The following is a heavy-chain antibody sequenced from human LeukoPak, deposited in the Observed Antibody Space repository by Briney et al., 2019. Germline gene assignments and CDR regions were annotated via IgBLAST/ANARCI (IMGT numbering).Heavy chain of an antibody. J-gene: IGHJ3*02. CDR2: TNWNGGST. D-gene: IGHD2-15*01. CDR3: ARGLQAFDI. CDR1: GFTFDDYG. Sequence: PGGSLRLYCAASGFTFDDYGMGWVRQAPGKGLEWVSGTNWNGGSTGYADSVKGRFTISRDNAKNSLYLQMNSLRAEDTALYYCARGLQAFDIWGQGTMVTVSS. V-gene: IGHV3-20*04.